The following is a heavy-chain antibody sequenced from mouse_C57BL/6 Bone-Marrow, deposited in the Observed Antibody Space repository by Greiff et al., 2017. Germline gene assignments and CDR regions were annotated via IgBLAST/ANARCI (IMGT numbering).Heavy chain of an antibody. D-gene: IGHD1-1*01. CDR1: GYTFTDYN. CDR3: ARGRGSSYDWFAY. V-gene: IGHV1-18*01. Sequence: EVKLQESGPELVKPGASVKIPCKASGYTFTDYNMDWVKQSHGKSLEWIGDINPNNGGTIYNQKFKGKATLTVDKSSSTAYMELRSLTSEDTAVYYCARGRGSSYDWFAYWGQGTLVTVSA. CDR2: INPNNGGT. J-gene: IGHJ3*01.